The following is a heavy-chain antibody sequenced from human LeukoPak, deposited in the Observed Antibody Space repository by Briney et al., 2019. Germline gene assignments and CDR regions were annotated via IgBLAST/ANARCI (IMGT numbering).Heavy chain of an antibody. CDR3: ARLRYSSSWEYGYYYGMDV. D-gene: IGHD6-13*01. CDR2: ISAYNGNT. V-gene: IGHV1-18*01. Sequence: GASVKVSCKASGYTFTSYGISWVRQAPGQGLEWMGWISAYNGNTNYAQKLQGRVTMTTDTSTSTAYMELRSLRSDDTAVYYCARLRYSSSWEYGYYYGMDVWGQGTTVTVSS. CDR1: GYTFTSYG. J-gene: IGHJ6*02.